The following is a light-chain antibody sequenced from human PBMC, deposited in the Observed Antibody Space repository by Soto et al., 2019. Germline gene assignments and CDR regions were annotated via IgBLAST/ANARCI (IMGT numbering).Light chain of an antibody. CDR3: MQALQTPT. V-gene: IGKV2-28*01. Sequence: DIVMTQSPLSLAVTPGEPASISCRSSQILLYRDGRIFLDWYLQRPGHSPQLLIYLASIRASGVPDRFSGSGSGTDFTLKISRVEAEDVGIYYCMQALQTPTFGGGTRLDIK. CDR1: QILLYRDGRIF. J-gene: IGKJ4*01. CDR2: LAS.